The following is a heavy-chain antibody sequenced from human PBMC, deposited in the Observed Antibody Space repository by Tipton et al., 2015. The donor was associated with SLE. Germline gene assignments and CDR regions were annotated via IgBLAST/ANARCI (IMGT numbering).Heavy chain of an antibody. CDR2: IYYSGST. D-gene: IGHD4-17*01. CDR1: GGSISNYY. CDR3: ARGGKTTADPQEC. J-gene: IGHJ4*02. Sequence: TLSLTCAVSGGSISNYYWSWIRQPPGKGLEWIGYIYYSGSTNYNPSLKSRVTISVDTSKNQFSLKLCFVTAADTAVYYCARGGKTTADPQECWSQGTLVTVSS. V-gene: IGHV4-59*01.